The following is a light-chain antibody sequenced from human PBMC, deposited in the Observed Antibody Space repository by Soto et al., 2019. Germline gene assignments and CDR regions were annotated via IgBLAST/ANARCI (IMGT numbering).Light chain of an antibody. Sequence: EIVLTQSPGTLSLSPGERATLSCRASQSVSSSYLAWYKQKPGQAPRRLIYGASSRATGIQDRFSGSGSGTDFTLTISRLEPEDFAVYDCQQRSNWITFGQGTRLEIK. CDR3: QQRSNWIT. V-gene: IGKV3D-20*02. CDR1: QSVSSSY. CDR2: GAS. J-gene: IGKJ5*01.